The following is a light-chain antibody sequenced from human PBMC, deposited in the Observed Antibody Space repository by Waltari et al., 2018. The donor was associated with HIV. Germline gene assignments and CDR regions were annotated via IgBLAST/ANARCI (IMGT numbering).Light chain of an antibody. CDR1: SSDVGGSNY. J-gene: IGLJ1*01. Sequence: LTQPHSMSASPGQSVTISCTGTSSDVGGSNYVSWYQQHPAKAPNLMICHVGTRPSGVPARFSGSKSGNTASLTISGRQAEDEADYYCCSYAGSYGYVFGTGTKVTVL. V-gene: IGLV2-11*01. CDR2: HVG. CDR3: CSYAGSYGYV.